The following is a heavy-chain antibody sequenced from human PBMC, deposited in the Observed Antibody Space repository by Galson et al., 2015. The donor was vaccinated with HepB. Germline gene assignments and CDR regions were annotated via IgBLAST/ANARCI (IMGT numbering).Heavy chain of an antibody. CDR3: AREVQNIMTTPDPGEFDY. CDR2: INPNSGGT. V-gene: IGHV1-2*06. CDR1: GYTLTGYY. Sequence: SCKASGYTLTGYYMHWVRQAPGQGLEWMGRINPNSGGTNFAQKFQGRVTMTRDTSISTAYMELSRLRSDDTAMYYCAREVQNIMTTPDPGEFDYWGQGTLVTVSS. J-gene: IGHJ4*02. D-gene: IGHD5-12*01.